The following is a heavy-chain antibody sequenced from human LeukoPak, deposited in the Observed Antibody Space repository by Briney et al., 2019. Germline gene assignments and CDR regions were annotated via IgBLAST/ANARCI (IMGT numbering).Heavy chain of an antibody. CDR1: GGSISSNNW. Sequence: SETLSLTCAVSGGSISSNNWWSWIRQTLGEGLQWIGGIKHSGSTDFNPSLKSRVTMSIDTSKNQFSLKLTSVTAADTALYYCARGILGRGYFDLWGRDTLVTVSS. D-gene: IGHD3-3*01. J-gene: IGHJ2*01. CDR3: ARGILGRGYFDL. CDR2: IKHSGST. V-gene: IGHV4-4*02.